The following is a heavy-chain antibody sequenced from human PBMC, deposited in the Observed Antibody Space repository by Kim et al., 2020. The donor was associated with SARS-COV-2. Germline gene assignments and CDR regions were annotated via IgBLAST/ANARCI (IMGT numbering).Heavy chain of an antibody. V-gene: IGHV3-33*01. CDR3: ARDILYDSSGYYYVYSPEYFQH. CDR1: GFTFSSYG. J-gene: IGHJ1*01. D-gene: IGHD3-22*01. Sequence: GGSLRLSCAASGFTFSSYGMHWVRQAPGKGLEWVAVIWYDGSNKYYADSVKGRFTISRDNSKNTLYLQMNSLRAEDTAMYYCARDILYDSSGYYYVYSPEYFQHWGQGTLVTVSS. CDR2: IWYDGSNK.